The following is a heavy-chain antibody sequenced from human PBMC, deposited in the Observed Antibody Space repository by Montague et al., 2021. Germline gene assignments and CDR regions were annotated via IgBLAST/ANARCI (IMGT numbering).Heavy chain of an antibody. D-gene: IGHD5-12*01. Sequence: SETLSLTCTVSGGSISSSRYYWGWIRQPPGKGLEWIGSIYYSGNTYYNPSLKSRVTISVDPSKNQFSLRLSSVTAADTAVYFCARPNIVTIHWYFDLWGRGTLVLVSS. CDR3: ARPNIVTIHWYFDL. J-gene: IGHJ2*01. CDR2: IYYSGNT. V-gene: IGHV4-39*01. CDR1: GGSISSSRYY.